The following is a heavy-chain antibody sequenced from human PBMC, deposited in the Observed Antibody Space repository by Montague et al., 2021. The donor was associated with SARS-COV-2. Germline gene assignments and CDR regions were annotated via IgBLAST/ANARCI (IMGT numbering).Heavy chain of an antibody. J-gene: IGHJ6*02. CDR1: GGSISSSTYY. Sequence: SETLSLTCTVSGGSISSSTYYWGWIRQPPGKGLEWIGNLHNGGTTYYSQSLKSRVTISVDTSKNHFSLNMASVTAADTAVYYCARTSKLRESSSGNYYYHAMDVWGQGTTVTVSS. CDR3: ARTSKLRESSSGNYYYHAMDV. CDR2: LHNGGTT. V-gene: IGHV4-39*02. D-gene: IGHD3-16*01.